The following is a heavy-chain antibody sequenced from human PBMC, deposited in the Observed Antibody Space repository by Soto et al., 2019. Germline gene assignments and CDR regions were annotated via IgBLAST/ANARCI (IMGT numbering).Heavy chain of an antibody. Sequence: QITLKESGPPLVKPTQTLTLTCTFSGFSLSTSGVGVGWIRQPPGKALEWLALIYWDDDKRYSPSLKSRLTITKDTSKNQVVLTMTNMDPVDTATYYCARNDYYGSGGQFGDWFDPWGQGTLVTVSS. V-gene: IGHV2-5*02. CDR3: ARNDYYGSGGQFGDWFDP. D-gene: IGHD3-10*01. J-gene: IGHJ5*02. CDR2: IYWDDDK. CDR1: GFSLSTSGVG.